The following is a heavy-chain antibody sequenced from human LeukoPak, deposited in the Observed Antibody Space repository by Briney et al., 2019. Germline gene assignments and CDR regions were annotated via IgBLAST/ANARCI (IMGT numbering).Heavy chain of an antibody. D-gene: IGHD6-13*01. Sequence: SVKVSCKASGGTFSSYAISWVRQAPGQGLEWMGRIIPILGIANYAQKFQARVTITADKSTSTAYMELSSLRSEDTAVYYCARDQDSEQHAFDIWGQGTMVTVSS. CDR3: ARDQDSEQHAFDI. V-gene: IGHV1-69*04. J-gene: IGHJ3*02. CDR1: GGTFSSYA. CDR2: IIPILGIA.